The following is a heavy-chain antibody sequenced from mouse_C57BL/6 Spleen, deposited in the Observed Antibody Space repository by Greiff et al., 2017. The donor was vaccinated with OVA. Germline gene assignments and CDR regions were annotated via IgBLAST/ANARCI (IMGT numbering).Heavy chain of an antibody. V-gene: IGHV5-17*01. D-gene: IGHD2-5*01. CDR1: GFTFSDYG. J-gene: IGHJ1*03. Sequence: EVKLMESGGGLVKPGGSLKLSCAASGFTFSDYGMHWVRQAPEKGLEWVAYISSGSSTIYYADTVKGRFTISRDNAKNTLFLQITSLRSEDTAMYYSATFSNKGIYWYFDVWGTGTTVTVSS. CDR3: ATFSNKGIYWYFDV. CDR2: ISSGSSTI.